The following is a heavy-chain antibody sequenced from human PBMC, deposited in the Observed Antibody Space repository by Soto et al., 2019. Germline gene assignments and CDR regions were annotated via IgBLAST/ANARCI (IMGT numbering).Heavy chain of an antibody. CDR3: ARDYGDYA. V-gene: IGHV4-34*01. Sequence: SETLCVTCAVYGGSFSGYYWSWIRQPPGKGLEWIGEINHSGSTNYNPSLKSRVTISVDTSKNQFSLKLSSVTAADTAVYYCARDYGDYAWGQGTLVTVSS. J-gene: IGHJ4*02. D-gene: IGHD4-17*01. CDR1: GGSFSGYY. CDR2: INHSGST.